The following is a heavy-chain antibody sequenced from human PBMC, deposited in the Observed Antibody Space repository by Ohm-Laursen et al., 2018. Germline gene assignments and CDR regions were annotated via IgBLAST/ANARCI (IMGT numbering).Heavy chain of an antibody. D-gene: IGHD6-19*01. CDR3: VKGRGIAVAGTFDY. Sequence: SLRLSCAASGFTFSSYWMSWVRQAPGKGLEWVANIKQDGSEKYYVDSVKGQFTISRDNAKNSLYLQMNSLTDEDTALYYCVKGRGIAVAGTFDYWGQGTLVTVSS. V-gene: IGHV3-7*03. CDR1: GFTFSSYW. CDR2: IKQDGSEK. J-gene: IGHJ4*02.